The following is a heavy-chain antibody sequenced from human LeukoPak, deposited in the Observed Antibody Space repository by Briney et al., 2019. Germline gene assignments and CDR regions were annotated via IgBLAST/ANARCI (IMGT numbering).Heavy chain of an antibody. CDR1: GGSFSGYY. V-gene: IGHV4-34*01. Sequence: SETLSPTCAVYGGSFSGYYWSWIRQPPGKGLEWTGEINHSGSTNYNPSLKSRVTISVDTSKNQFSLKLSSVTAADTAVYYCARTQRGHYYYIDVWGKGTTVTVSS. D-gene: IGHD3-10*01. J-gene: IGHJ6*03. CDR3: ARTQRGHYYYIDV. CDR2: INHSGST.